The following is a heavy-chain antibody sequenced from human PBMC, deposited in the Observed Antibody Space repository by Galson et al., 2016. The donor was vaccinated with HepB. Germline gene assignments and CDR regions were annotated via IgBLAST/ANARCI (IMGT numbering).Heavy chain of an antibody. CDR1: GGTFSNYA. CDR3: ASTPEDRAGWYKNYFYYAMDV. CDR2: SIPIFGTA. V-gene: IGHV1-69*13. D-gene: IGHD1-14*01. J-gene: IGHJ6*02. Sequence: SVKVSCKASGGTFSNYAISWVRQAPGQGLEWMGGSIPIFGTANYAQNFQGRVTITADESTSTAYMALSSLRSEDTAVYYCASTPEDRAGWYKNYFYYAMDVWGQGTTVTVSS.